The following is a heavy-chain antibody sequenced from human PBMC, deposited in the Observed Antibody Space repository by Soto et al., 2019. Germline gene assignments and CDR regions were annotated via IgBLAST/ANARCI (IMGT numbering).Heavy chain of an antibody. J-gene: IGHJ6*02. V-gene: IGHV4-34*01. CDR3: ARVSYYGSGSYYTLYSYYYYGMDV. D-gene: IGHD3-10*01. CDR2: INHSGST. Sequence: SETLSLTCAVYGGSFSGYYWSWIRQPPGKGLEWIGEINHSGSTNYNPSLKSRVTISVDTSKNQFSLKLSSVTAADTAVYYRARVSYYGSGSYYTLYSYYYYGMDVWGQGTTVTVYS. CDR1: GGSFSGYY.